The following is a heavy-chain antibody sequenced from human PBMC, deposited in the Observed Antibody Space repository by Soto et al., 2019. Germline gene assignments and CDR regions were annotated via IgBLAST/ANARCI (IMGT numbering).Heavy chain of an antibody. Sequence: QMHLVQSGGGVVQPGKSLSLSCAASGLTFSHYPMHWVRQAPGKGLEWVAVVSFDGSNKYYRDSVKGRFTISKDNGKNTLYLQMNDLRHEDMAVYYCARLPGPLVSVLYIYPEDARETPSDVDVWGQGTSVTVSS. J-gene: IGHJ6*02. CDR1: GLTFSHYP. CDR2: VSFDGSNK. CDR3: ARLPGPLVSVLYIYPEDARETPSDVDV. V-gene: IGHV3-30*03. D-gene: IGHD2-21*02.